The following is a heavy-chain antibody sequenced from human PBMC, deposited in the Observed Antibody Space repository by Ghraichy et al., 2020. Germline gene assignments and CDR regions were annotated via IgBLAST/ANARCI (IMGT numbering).Heavy chain of an antibody. Sequence: PVKVSCKASGGTFSSYAISWVRQAPGQGLEWMGRIIPILGIANYAQKFQGRVTITADKSTSTAYMELSSLRSEDTAVYYCAREGIQLWFTFDIWGQGTMVTGSS. J-gene: IGHJ3*02. CDR3: AREGIQLWFTFDI. D-gene: IGHD5-18*01. V-gene: IGHV1-69*04. CDR2: IIPILGIA. CDR1: GGTFSSYA.